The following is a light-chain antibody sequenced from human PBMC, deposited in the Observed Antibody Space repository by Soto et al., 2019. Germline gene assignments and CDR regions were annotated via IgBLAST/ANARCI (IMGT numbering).Light chain of an antibody. CDR2: EGN. V-gene: IGLV1-51*02. J-gene: IGLJ1*01. CDR1: SSNIENNY. CDR3: ATWDSSLIGGV. Sequence: QSVLTQPPSVSAAPGQRVTISCSGSSSNIENNYVSWYRQLPGTAPNLLIYEGNKRPSGIPDRFSGSKSVTSATLGITGLETGDEADYYCATWDSSLIGGVFGTGTNVTVL.